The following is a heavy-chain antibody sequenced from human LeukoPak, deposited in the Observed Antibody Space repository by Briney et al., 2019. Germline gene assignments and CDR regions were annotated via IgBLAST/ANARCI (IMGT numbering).Heavy chain of an antibody. CDR2: IYSGGSP. CDR1: GFTVSSHY. D-gene: IGHD6-19*01. V-gene: IGHV3-66*02. CDR3: ARDSSGLDY. J-gene: IGHJ4*02. Sequence: GGSLRLSCAASGFTVSSHYMSWARQAPGKGREWFSVIYSGGSPYQADSLKGRFTISRENSKNTLYLQMNSLRAEDTAVYDWARDSSGLDYWGQGTLVTVSS.